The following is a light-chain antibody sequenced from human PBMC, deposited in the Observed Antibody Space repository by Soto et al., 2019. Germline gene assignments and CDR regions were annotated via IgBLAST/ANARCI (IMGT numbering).Light chain of an antibody. V-gene: IGLV1-40*01. CDR1: SSNIGAGYD. CDR2: GNT. Sequence: QLVLTQPPSVSGAPGQRVTISCTGSSSNIGAGYDVHWYQQLPGTAPKLLIYGNTNRPSGVPDRFSGSKSGTSASLAITGLQVEDEADYFCQSYDSSLSGSGVFGGGTKLTVL. J-gene: IGLJ2*01. CDR3: QSYDSSLSGSGV.